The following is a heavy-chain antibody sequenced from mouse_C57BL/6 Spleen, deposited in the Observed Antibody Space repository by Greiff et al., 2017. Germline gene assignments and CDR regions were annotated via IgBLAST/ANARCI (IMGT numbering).Heavy chain of an antibody. CDR1: GYTFTDYN. CDR3: ASRELSGFAY. D-gene: IGHD3-3*01. Sequence: VQLQQSGPELVKPGASVKIPCKASGYTFTDYNMDWVKQSHGKSLEWIGDINPNNGGTIYNQKFKGKATLTVDKSSSTAYMELRSLTSEDTAVYYCASRELSGFAYWGQGTLVTVSA. J-gene: IGHJ3*01. CDR2: INPNNGGT. V-gene: IGHV1-18*01.